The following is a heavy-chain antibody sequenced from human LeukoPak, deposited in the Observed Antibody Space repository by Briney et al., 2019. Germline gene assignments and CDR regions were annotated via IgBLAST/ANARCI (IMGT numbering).Heavy chain of an antibody. CDR1: GYTFTKYW. V-gene: IGHV5-51*01. CDR2: IYPGDSDI. J-gene: IGHJ4*02. Sequence: GESLKISCKGPGYTFTKYWIAWVRQMPGKGLEWMGIIYPGDSDIRYSPSFRGQVTISVDKSSTTAYLRWTSLKASDTAMYYCARHFGYSGYDGDYWGQGTLVTVSS. CDR3: ARHFGYSGYDGDY. D-gene: IGHD5-12*01.